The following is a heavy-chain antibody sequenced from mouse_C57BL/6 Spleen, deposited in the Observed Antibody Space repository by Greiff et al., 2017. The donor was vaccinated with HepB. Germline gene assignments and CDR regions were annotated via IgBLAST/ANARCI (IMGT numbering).Heavy chain of an antibody. CDR3: ARKGEGLDY. Sequence: QVQLQQSGAELVKPGASVKLSCKASGYTFTSYWMQWVKQRPGQGLEWIGEIDPSDSYTNYNQKFKGKATLTVDTSSSTAYMQLSSLTSEDSAVYYCARKGEGLDYWGQGTSVTVSS. CDR1: GYTFTSYW. CDR2: IDPSDSYT. J-gene: IGHJ4*01. V-gene: IGHV1-50*01.